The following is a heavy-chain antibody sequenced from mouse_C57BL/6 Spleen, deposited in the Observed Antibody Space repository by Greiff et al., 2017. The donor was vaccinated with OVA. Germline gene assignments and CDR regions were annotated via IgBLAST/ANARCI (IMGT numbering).Heavy chain of an antibody. Sequence: VKLMESGAELVKPGASVKMSCKASGYTFTTSSIEWMKQNHGKSLEWIGNFHPYNDDTKYNEKFKGKATLTVEKSSSTVYLELSRLASDDSAVYYCARKELRGWFAYWGQGTLVTVSA. J-gene: IGHJ3*01. CDR3: ARKELRGWFAY. CDR2: FHPYNDDT. CDR1: GYTFTTSS. D-gene: IGHD1-1*01. V-gene: IGHV1-47*01.